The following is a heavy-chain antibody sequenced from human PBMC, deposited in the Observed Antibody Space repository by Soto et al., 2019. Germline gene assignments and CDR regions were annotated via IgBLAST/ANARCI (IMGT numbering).Heavy chain of an antibody. CDR3: AREFQYCISTSCYLDAFDI. D-gene: IGHD2-2*01. Sequence: PSETLSLTCTVSGGSISSYYWSWIRQPPGKGLEWIGYIYYSGSTNYNPSLKSRVTISVDTSKNQFSLKLSSVTAADTAVYYCAREFQYCISTSCYLDAFDIWGQGTMVTVSS. CDR1: GGSISSYY. CDR2: IYYSGST. J-gene: IGHJ3*02. V-gene: IGHV4-59*01.